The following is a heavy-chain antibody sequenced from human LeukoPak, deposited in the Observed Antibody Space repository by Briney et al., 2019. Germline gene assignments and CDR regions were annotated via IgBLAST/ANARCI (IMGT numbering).Heavy chain of an antibody. V-gene: IGHV3-74*03. CDR2: IHSDGIST. Sequence: GGSLRLSCAASGFTFSNTWMHWVRHAPGKGLVWVSRIHSDGISTTYADSVKGRFTISRDNAKNTLYLQMNSLRAEDTAVYYCARDRYYVPDYWGQGTLVTVSS. D-gene: IGHD3-10*02. CDR3: ARDRYYVPDY. J-gene: IGHJ4*02. CDR1: GFTFSNTW.